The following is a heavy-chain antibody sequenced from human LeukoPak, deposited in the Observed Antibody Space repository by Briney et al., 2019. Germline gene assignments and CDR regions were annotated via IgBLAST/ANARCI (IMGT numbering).Heavy chain of an antibody. J-gene: IGHJ5*02. V-gene: IGHV3-48*02. Sequence: TGGSLRLSCAAPGFTFSSYSMNCVRQALGKGLERFAVIISGRSALYYADSVKGRLPISRDNAKNSLFLQLNTLRDEDTAVYYCARVVAGIDWFDPWGQGTLVTVSS. CDR2: IISGRSAL. CDR1: GFTFSSYS. D-gene: IGHD6-19*01. CDR3: ARVVAGIDWFDP.